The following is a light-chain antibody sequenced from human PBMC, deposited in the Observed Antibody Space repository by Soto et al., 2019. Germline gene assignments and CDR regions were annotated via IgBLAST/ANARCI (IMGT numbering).Light chain of an antibody. J-gene: IGKJ5*01. CDR2: DAS. CDR1: QSISSN. V-gene: IGKV3-11*02. CDR3: QQRSKWPIT. Sequence: EIVMTQSPATLSVSPGERATLSCRASQSISSNLAWYQQKPGQAPRLLIHDASNRATGVPARFSGSGSGRDFTLTISSLEPEDFAVYYCQQRSKWPITFGQGTRLEIK.